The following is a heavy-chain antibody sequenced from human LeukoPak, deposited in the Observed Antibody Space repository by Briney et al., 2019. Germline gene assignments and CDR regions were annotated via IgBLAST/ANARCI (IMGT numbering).Heavy chain of an antibody. J-gene: IGHJ4*02. CDR2: IYYSGST. CDR3: ARDQGSYGGFDY. V-gene: IGHV4-61*08. D-gene: IGHD5-18*01. Sequence: SQTLSLTCTVSGGSISSGDYYWSWIRQPPGKGLEWIGYIYYSGSTNYNPSLKSRVTISVDTSKNQFSLKLSSVTAADTAVYYCARDQGSYGGFDYWGQGTLVTVSS. CDR1: GGSISSGDYY.